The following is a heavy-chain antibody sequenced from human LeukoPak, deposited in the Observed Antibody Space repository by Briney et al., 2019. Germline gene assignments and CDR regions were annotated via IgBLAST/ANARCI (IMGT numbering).Heavy chain of an antibody. V-gene: IGHV1-69*04. Sequence: SVKVSCKASGGTFSSYAISWVRQAPGQGLEWMGRIIPILGIANYAQKFQGRVTITADKSTSTAYMELSSLRSEDTAVYYCARDREHCSGGSCYRYYFDYWGQGTLVTVSS. CDR3: ARDREHCSGGSCYRYYFDY. CDR1: GGTFSSYA. CDR2: IIPILGIA. J-gene: IGHJ4*02. D-gene: IGHD2-15*01.